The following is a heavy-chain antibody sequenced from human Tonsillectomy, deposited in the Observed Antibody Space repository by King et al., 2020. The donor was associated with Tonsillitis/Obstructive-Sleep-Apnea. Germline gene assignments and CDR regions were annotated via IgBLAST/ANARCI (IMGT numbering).Heavy chain of an antibody. CDR3: ARQKGGRGYYYYYYMDV. V-gene: IGHV1-2*04. Sequence: VQLVESGAEVKKPGASVKVSCKASGYTFTGYYMHWVRQSPGQWLEWMGWINPNSGGTNYAQKFQGWVTMTRDTSISTAYMGLSRLRSDDTAVYYCARQKGGRGYYYYYYMDVWGKGTTVTVSS. CDR1: GYTFTGYY. J-gene: IGHJ6*03. CDR2: INPNSGGT. D-gene: IGHD1-26*01.